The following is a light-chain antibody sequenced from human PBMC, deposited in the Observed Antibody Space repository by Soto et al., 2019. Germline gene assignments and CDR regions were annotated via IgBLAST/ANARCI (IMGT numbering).Light chain of an antibody. V-gene: IGLV2-8*01. CDR1: SSDVGGYNY. J-gene: IGLJ1*01. CDR3: SSYTISNTLPFV. Sequence: QSALTQPPSASGSPGRSVTISCTGTSSDVGGYNYVSWYQQHPGKAPKLVIFEVNKRPSGVPDRFSGSKSGNTASLTVSGLQAEDEADYYCSSYTISNTLPFVFGTGTKVTV. CDR2: EVN.